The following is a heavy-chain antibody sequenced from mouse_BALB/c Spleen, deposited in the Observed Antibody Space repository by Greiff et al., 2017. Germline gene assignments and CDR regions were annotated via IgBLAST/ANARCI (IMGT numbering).Heavy chain of an antibody. CDR3: ARWAYGSYDY. J-gene: IGHJ2*01. D-gene: IGHD1-1*01. Sequence: ESGPGLVKPSQSLSLTCTVTGYSITSDYAWNWIRQFPGNKLEWMGYISYSGSTSYNPSLKSRISITRDTSKNQFFLQLNSVTTEDTATYYCARWAYGSYDYWGQGTTLTVSS. CDR2: ISYSGST. V-gene: IGHV3-2*02. CDR1: GYSITSDYA.